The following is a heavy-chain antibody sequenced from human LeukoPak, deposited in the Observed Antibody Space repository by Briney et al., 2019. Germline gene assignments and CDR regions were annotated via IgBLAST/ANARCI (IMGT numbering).Heavy chain of an antibody. D-gene: IGHD2-2*01. CDR3: ARAPGYCSTTSCEYYYYMDV. J-gene: IGHJ6*03. CDR1: GGSISSTTYY. Sequence: SETLSLTCIVSGGSISSTTYYWGWIRQPPGKGLEWVGSIYYSGTTYYNPSLKSRVTISVDTSKNQFSLKLSSVTAADTAVYYCARAPGYCSTTSCEYYYYMDVWGKGTTVTVSS. CDR2: IYYSGTT. V-gene: IGHV4-39*07.